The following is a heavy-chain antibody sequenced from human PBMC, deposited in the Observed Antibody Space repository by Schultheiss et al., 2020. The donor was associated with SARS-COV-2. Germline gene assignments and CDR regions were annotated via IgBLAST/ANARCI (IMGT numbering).Heavy chain of an antibody. CDR3: ARRYYGAYDCFDY. V-gene: IGHV4-30-4*01. D-gene: IGHD4-17*01. Sequence: SETLSLTCTVSGGSISSGDYYWSWIRQPPGKGLEWFGYIYYSGSTYYNPSLKSRVTISVDTSKNQFSLKLIALTAADKAVYYCARRYYGAYDCFDYWGQGTLVTVSS. CDR2: IYYSGST. J-gene: IGHJ4*02. CDR1: GGSISSGDYY.